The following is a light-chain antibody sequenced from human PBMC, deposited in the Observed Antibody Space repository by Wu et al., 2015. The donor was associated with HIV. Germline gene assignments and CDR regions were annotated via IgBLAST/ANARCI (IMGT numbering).Light chain of an antibody. CDR2: NSS. CDR1: QSVIGNY. CDR3: QQYGRT. V-gene: IGKV3-20*01. J-gene: IGKJ1*01. Sequence: EIVLTQSPDTLSFSPGERATLSCRASQSVIGNYLAWYQQKSGQAPKLLIYNSSSRATGIPDRFSGSGSGTDFTLTISRLEPEDFAVYYCQQYGRTFGQGTKVEIK.